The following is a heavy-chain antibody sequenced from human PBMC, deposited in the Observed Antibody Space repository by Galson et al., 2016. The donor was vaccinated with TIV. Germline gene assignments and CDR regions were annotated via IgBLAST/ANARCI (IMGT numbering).Heavy chain of an antibody. CDR3: VRGTKRSLEWLFTS. V-gene: IGHV3-21*01. Sequence: SLRLSCATSGFTFRNYTMNWVRQAPGKGLEWVSSISTKSTHIYYAESVRGRFIVSRDNAKNSLFLQMDNLRAADTALYYCVRGTKRSLEWLFTSWGQGSLVTVSS. D-gene: IGHD3-3*01. CDR1: GFTFRNYT. CDR2: ISTKSTHI. J-gene: IGHJ5*02.